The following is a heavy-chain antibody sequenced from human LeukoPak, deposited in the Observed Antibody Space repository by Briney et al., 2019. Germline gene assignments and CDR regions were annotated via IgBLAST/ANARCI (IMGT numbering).Heavy chain of an antibody. D-gene: IGHD6-19*01. V-gene: IGHV3-43*02. Sequence: GGSLRLSCAASGFTFDDYAMHWVRQAPGKGLEWVSLISGDGGSTYYADSVKGRSTISRDNSKNSLYLQMNSLRTEDTALYYCAKDMGYSSGLDYWGQGTLVTVSS. J-gene: IGHJ4*02. CDR2: ISGDGGST. CDR1: GFTFDDYA. CDR3: AKDMGYSSGLDY.